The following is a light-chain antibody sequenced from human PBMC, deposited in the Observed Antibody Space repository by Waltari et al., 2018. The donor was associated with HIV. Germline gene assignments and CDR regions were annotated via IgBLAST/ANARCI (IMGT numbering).Light chain of an antibody. CDR3: CSYAGTITPYV. J-gene: IGLJ1*01. V-gene: IGLV2-23*01. Sequence: SALTQPASVSGSPGQSITISCTGTNSDVGSYNLVSWYQQHPGKAPKLMIYEDSKRPSGISNRSSGSKSGNTASLTISGLQAEDEAEYFCCSYAGTITPYVFGIGTKVTVL. CDR1: NSDVGSYNL. CDR2: EDS.